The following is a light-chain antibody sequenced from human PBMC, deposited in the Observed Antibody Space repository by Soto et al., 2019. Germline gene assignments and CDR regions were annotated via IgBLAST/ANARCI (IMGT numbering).Light chain of an antibody. J-gene: IGLJ3*02. CDR3: QWDDSSLSICV. Sequence: QYVLTQPPSVSGAPGQRVIISCTGSRSNIGAGYVVHWYRPLPGTAPKLLIYGNNNRPSGVPDRFSGSKSVTSASLAIAGQQAEDEADYSWQWDDSSLSICVFGGGTKLTVL. CDR2: GNN. V-gene: IGLV1-40*01. CDR1: RSNIGAGYV.